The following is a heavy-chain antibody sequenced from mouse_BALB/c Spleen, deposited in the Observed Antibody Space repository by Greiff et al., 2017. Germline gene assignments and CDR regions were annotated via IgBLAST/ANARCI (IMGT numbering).Heavy chain of an antibody. D-gene: IGHD2-4*01. CDR2: ISYSGST. V-gene: IGHV3-2*02. Sequence: EVQRVESGPGLVKPSQSLSLTCTVTGYSITSDYAWNWIRQFPGNKLEWMGYISYSGSTSYNPSLKSRISITRDTSKNQFFLQLNSVTTEDTATYYCARLSYYDYHYYAMDYWGQGTSVTVSS. CDR3: ARLSYYDYHYYAMDY. J-gene: IGHJ4*01. CDR1: GYSITSDYA.